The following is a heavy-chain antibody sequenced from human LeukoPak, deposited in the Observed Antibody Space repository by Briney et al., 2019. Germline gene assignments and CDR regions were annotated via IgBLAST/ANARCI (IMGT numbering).Heavy chain of an antibody. Sequence: GESLKISCKGSGYSFTSYWISWVRQMPGKGLEWRGRIDPSDSYTNYSPSFQGHVTISADKSISTAYLQWSSLKASDTAMYYCGYCSSTSCYENWFDPWGQGTLVTVSS. CDR1: GYSFTSYW. D-gene: IGHD2-2*01. V-gene: IGHV5-10-1*01. CDR3: GYCSSTSCYENWFDP. J-gene: IGHJ5*02. CDR2: IDPSDSYT.